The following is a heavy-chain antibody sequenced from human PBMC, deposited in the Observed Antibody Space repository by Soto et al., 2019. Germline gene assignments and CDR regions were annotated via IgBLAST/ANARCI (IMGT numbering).Heavy chain of an antibody. D-gene: IGHD6-19*01. V-gene: IGHV3-30*18. Sequence: QVQLVESGGGVVQPGRSLRLSCAASTTTFSSSGWHWVRQAPGRGLEWVAFHSNDGITKTYGDSVKGRFTISRDNSEKMVFLQIHSLRSDDTAIYYCAKDGPHLAVGVWGQWTAVTVSS. CDR1: TTTFSSSG. CDR2: HSNDGITK. J-gene: IGHJ6*02. CDR3: AKDGPHLAVGV.